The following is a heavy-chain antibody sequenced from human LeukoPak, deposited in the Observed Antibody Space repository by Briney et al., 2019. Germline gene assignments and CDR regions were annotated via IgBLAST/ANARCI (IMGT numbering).Heavy chain of an antibody. CDR2: INHSGST. V-gene: IGHV4-34*01. Sequence: SETLSLTSAVYGGSFSGYYWSWIRQPPGKGLEWIGEINHSGSTNYNPSLKSRVTISVDTSNNQFSLKLSSVTAADTAVYYCARRRVTTPLFDYWGQGTLVTVSS. CDR1: GGSFSGYY. D-gene: IGHD4-17*01. CDR3: ARRRVTTPLFDY. J-gene: IGHJ4*02.